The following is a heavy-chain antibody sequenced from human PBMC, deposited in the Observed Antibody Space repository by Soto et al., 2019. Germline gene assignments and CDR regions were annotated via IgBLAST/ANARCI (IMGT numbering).Heavy chain of an antibody. Sequence: EVQLVESGGGLVKPGGSLRLSCAASGFTFSNAWMSWVRQAPGKGLEWVGRIKSKTDGGTTDYAAPVKGRFTISRDDSKNTLYLQMNSLTTEDTAVYYCTTYTQRIAAVPYYWGQGTLVTVSS. CDR3: TTYTQRIAAVPYY. CDR2: IKSKTDGGTT. D-gene: IGHD6-13*01. V-gene: IGHV3-15*01. J-gene: IGHJ4*02. CDR1: GFTFSNAW.